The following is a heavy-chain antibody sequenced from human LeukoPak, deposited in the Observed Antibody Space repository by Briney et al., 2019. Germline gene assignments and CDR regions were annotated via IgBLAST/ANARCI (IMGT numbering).Heavy chain of an antibody. V-gene: IGHV2-5*02. CDR3: AHRRGGTYYYDSSGYYYVGYFDY. J-gene: IGHJ4*02. CDR2: IYWDDDK. Sequence: ESGPTLVKPTQTLTLTCTFSGFSLSTSGVGVGWIRQPPGKALEWLALIYWDDDKRYSPSLKSRLTITKDTSKNQVVLTMTSMDPVDTATYYCAHRRGGTYYYDSSGYYYVGYFDYWGQGTLVTVSS. D-gene: IGHD3-22*01. CDR1: GFSLSTSGVG.